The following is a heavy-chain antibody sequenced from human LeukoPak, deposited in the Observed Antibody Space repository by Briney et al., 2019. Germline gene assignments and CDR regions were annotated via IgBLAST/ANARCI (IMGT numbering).Heavy chain of an antibody. CDR1: GFTFSNYV. J-gene: IGHJ4*02. CDR2: IIGSGDIT. D-gene: IGHD5-12*01. CDR3: VRAARGYHY. Sequence: GGSLRLSCAVSGFTFSNYVMSWVRQAPGKGLEWVSGIIGSGDITYYADSVKGRFTISRDNSKNTLYLQMSTLRADDTGVYYCVRAARGYHYWGQGTLVTVSS. V-gene: IGHV3-23*01.